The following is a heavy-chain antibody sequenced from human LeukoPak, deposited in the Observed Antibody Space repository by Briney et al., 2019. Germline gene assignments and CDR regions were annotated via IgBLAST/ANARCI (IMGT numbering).Heavy chain of an antibody. CDR2: ISSSSSYI. J-gene: IGHJ4*02. CDR3: ARAEYYYDRSRYQLYSLDY. D-gene: IGHD3-22*01. Sequence: PGGSLRLSCAASGFTFSSYSMNWVRQAPGKGLEWVSSISSSSSYIYYADSVKGRFTISRDNAKNSLYLQMNSLRAEDTAVYYCARAEYYYDRSRYQLYSLDYWGQGTLVTVSS. V-gene: IGHV3-21*01. CDR1: GFTFSSYS.